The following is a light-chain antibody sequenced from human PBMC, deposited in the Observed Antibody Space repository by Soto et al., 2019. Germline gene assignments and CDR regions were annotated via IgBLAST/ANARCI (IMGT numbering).Light chain of an antibody. V-gene: IGLV4-60*02. CDR1: SGHSGYI. J-gene: IGLJ2*01. CDR2: LEGSGSY. CDR3: ETWDSNTVV. Sequence: QLVLTQSFSASASLGSSVKLTCTLSSGHSGYIIAWHQQQPGKAPRYLMKLEGSGSYNKGSGLPDRLSGSSSGADRYLTISNRQLDDEDDYNCETWDSNTVVFGGGTKLTV.